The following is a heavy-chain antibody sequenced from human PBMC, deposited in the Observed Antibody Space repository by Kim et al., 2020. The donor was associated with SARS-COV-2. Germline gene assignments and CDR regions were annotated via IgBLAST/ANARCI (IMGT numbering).Heavy chain of an antibody. Sequence: QKFQSRVSMTRDTSTSTVYMELSSLRSEDTAVYYCARDIVVVPAAMGFDYWGQGTLVTVSS. CDR3: ARDIVVVPAAMGFDY. V-gene: IGHV1-46*01. J-gene: IGHJ4*02. D-gene: IGHD2-2*01.